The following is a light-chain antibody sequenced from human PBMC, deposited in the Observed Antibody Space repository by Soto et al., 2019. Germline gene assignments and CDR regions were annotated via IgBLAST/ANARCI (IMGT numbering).Light chain of an antibody. CDR2: KAS. CDR1: QSISVW. CDR3: QQYNSYSPT. Sequence: DIQMTQSPSTLSASVVDRVTITCRAGQSISVWLAWYQQKAGKAPNLLIYKASRLESGVPSRFSGSGSETEFTLTISGLQPGDSATYYCQQYNSYSPTFGQGTKVDIK. V-gene: IGKV1-5*03. J-gene: IGKJ1*01.